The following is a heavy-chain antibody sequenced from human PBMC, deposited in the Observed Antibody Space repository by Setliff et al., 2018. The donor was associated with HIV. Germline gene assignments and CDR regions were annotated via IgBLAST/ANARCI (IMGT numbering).Heavy chain of an antibody. J-gene: IGHJ4*02. D-gene: IGHD3-22*01. CDR2: ISSSSSTI. Sequence: GGSLRLSCAASGFTFSNYRMNWVRQAPGKGLEWVSYISSSSSTIYYADSVKGRFTISRDNAKNSLYLQMNSLRAEDTAVYYCARASSYYYDSSGYSSYFDYWGQGTLVTVSS. V-gene: IGHV3-48*04. CDR3: ARASSYYYDSSGYSSYFDY. CDR1: GFTFSNYR.